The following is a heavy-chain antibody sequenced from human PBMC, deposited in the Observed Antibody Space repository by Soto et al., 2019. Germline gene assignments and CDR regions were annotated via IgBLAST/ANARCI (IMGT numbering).Heavy chain of an antibody. V-gene: IGHV4-4*02. D-gene: IGHD2-15*01. CDR1: GASISSDNR. CDR2: ISQSGTT. Sequence: SETLSLTCAVSGASISSDNRWTWLRQPPGEGLEWIREISQSGTTKYNPSLASRVTISVDKSKNQFSMRLTSMTAADTAVYYCAKKVPAALRHYYFFGLDVWGQGTTVTVSS. CDR3: AKKVPAALRHYYFFGLDV. J-gene: IGHJ6*02.